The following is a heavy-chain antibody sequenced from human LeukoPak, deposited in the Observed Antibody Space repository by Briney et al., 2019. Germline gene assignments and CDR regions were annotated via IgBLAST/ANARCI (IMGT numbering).Heavy chain of an antibody. CDR2: IYTSGST. CDR1: GGSISSYY. CDR3: ASWYLGYFDY. V-gene: IGHV4-4*09. J-gene: IGHJ4*02. D-gene: IGHD3-16*01. Sequence: SETLSFTCTVSGGSISSYYWSWIRQPPGKGLEWIGYIYTSGSTNYNPSLKSRVTISVDTSKNQFPLKLSSVTAADTAVYYCASWYLGYFDYWGQGTLVTVSS.